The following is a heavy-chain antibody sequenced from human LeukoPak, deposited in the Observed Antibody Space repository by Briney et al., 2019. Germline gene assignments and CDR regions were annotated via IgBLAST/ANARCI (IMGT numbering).Heavy chain of an antibody. CDR1: GFTLISYW. D-gene: IGHD3/OR15-3a*01. J-gene: IGHJ3*01. V-gene: IGHV3-7*03. Sequence: GGSLRLSCAASGFTLISYWMTWVRQAPGKGLEWVANIKQDGSEKYYVDSVKGRFTISRDNAKNSLSLQMNSLRAEDTALYYCVRDLDWGAFDVWGQGTMVTVSS. CDR3: VRDLDWGAFDV. CDR2: IKQDGSEK.